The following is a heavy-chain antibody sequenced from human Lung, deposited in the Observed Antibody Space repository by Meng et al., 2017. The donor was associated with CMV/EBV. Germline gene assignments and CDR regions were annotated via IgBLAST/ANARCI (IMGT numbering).Heavy chain of an antibody. D-gene: IGHD5-18*01. CDR2: INHSGST. J-gene: IGHJ6*02. V-gene: IGHV4-34*01. CDR3: ARDKPGAAMVDHYYGMDV. Sequence: SETLSLTCAVYGGFFSGYYWSWIRQPPGKGLEWIGEINHSGSTNYNPSIKSRVTISVDTSKNQFSLRLSSVTAADTALYYWARDKPGAAMVDHYYGMDVWGQGTTVTGAS. CDR1: GGFFSGYY.